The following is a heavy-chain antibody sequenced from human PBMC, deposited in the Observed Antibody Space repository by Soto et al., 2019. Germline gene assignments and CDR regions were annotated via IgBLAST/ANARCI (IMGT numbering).Heavy chain of an antibody. CDR3: ARVKRGITYYYDSSVFRVFDI. CDR2: IYYSGST. D-gene: IGHD3-22*01. V-gene: IGHV4-31*03. Sequence: SETLSLTCTVSGGSISSGGYYWSWIRQHPGKGLEWIGYIYYSGSTYYNPSLKSRVTISVDTSKNQFSLKLSSVTAADTAVYYCARVKRGITYYYDSSVFRVFDIGGKGKMVTV. CDR1: GGSISSGGYY. J-gene: IGHJ3*02.